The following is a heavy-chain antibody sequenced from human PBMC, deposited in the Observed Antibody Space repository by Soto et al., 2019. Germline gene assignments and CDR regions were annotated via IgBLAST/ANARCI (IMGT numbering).Heavy chain of an antibody. J-gene: IGHJ4*02. Sequence: EVQLLESGGGLVQPGGSLILSCAASGFTFSNYGMSWVRQAPGKGLEWVSALPEIGTNTYYADSVKGRFTISRDNSKNTLFLQINNLRAGDTAVYYCAKKSGVGATWYFDYWGQGTLVTVSS. CDR3: AKKSGVGATWYFDY. D-gene: IGHD1-26*01. V-gene: IGHV3-23*01. CDR2: LPEIGTNT. CDR1: GFTFSNYG.